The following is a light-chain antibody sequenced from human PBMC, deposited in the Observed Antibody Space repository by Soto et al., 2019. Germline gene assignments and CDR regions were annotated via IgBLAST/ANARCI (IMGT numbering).Light chain of an antibody. V-gene: IGKV1-5*03. CDR2: MSS. J-gene: IGKJ1*01. CDR3: QQFNTPPWT. Sequence: DIQMTQSPSALSAXXXXXXXXSXXARQSVSIWLALYQQKPGRAPKLLIYMSSILESGVPSRFSGSGSGTEFTLTISSLQPDDFATYYCQQFNTPPWTFGQGTKVDI. CDR1: QSVSIW.